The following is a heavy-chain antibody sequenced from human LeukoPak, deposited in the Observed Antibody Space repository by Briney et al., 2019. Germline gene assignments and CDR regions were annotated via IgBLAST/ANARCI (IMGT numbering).Heavy chain of an antibody. CDR1: GFTVSSNY. D-gene: IGHD3-9*01. V-gene: IGHV3-53*01. CDR3: ARGGLRYFDWLRFDY. J-gene: IGHJ4*02. Sequence: GGSLRLSCAASGFTVSSNYMSWVRQAPGKGLEWVSVIYSGGSTYYADSVKGRFTISRDNSKNTLYPQMNSLRAEDTAVYYCARGGLRYFDWLRFDYWGQGTLVTVSS. CDR2: IYSGGST.